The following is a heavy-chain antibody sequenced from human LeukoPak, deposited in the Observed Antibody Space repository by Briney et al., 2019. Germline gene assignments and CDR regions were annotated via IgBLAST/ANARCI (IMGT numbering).Heavy chain of an antibody. V-gene: IGHV3-48*01. D-gene: IGHD3-22*01. J-gene: IGHJ1*01. CDR3: ARDAYYDSSGYYYRH. Sequence: PGGSLRLSCAASGFTFSSYSMNWVRQAPGKGLEWVSYISSSSSTIYYADSVKGRFTISRDNAKNSLYLQMNSLRAEDTAVYYCARDAYYDSSGYYYRHWGQGTLVTVSS. CDR2: ISSSSSTI. CDR1: GFTFSSYS.